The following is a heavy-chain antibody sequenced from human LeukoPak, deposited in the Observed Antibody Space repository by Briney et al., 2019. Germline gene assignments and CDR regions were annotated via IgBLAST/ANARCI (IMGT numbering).Heavy chain of an antibody. CDR1: GGSFSGYY. CDR2: INHSGST. CDR3: ARGRNVGYSYAKYYYYYYMDV. Sequence: SETLSLTCAVYGGSFSGYYWSLIRQPPGKGLEWIGEINHSGSTNCNPSLKSRATISVDTSKNQFSLKLSSVTAADTAVYYCARGRNVGYSYAKYYYYYYMDVWGKGTTVTVSS. D-gene: IGHD5-18*01. V-gene: IGHV4-34*01. J-gene: IGHJ6*03.